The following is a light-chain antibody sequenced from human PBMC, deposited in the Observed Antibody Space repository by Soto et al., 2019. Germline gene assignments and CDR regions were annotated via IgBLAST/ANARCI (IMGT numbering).Light chain of an antibody. CDR1: ESVSRN. CDR3: QQYNSWPPIT. Sequence: VMTQSPATLSVSPWERATLSCRASESVSRNLAWYQQKPGQAPRLLIYDASTRATGIPDRFSGGGSGTEFTLTISSLQSEDFVVYYCQQYNSWPPITFGQGTRLEIK. CDR2: DAS. V-gene: IGKV3-15*01. J-gene: IGKJ5*01.